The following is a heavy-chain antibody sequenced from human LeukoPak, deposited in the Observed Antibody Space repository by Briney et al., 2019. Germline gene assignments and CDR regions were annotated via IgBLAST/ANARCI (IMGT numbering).Heavy chain of an antibody. V-gene: IGHV3-66*01. J-gene: IGHJ4*02. Sequence: GGSLRLSCAASGFTVSSNYMSWVRQAPGKGLEWVSVIYGGGSTYYADSVKGRFTISRDNSKNTLYLQMNSLRAEDTAVYYCARACDGSGSYSVGYWGQGTLVTVSS. CDR2: IYGGGST. CDR1: GFTVSSNY. CDR3: ARACDGSGSYSVGY. D-gene: IGHD3-10*01.